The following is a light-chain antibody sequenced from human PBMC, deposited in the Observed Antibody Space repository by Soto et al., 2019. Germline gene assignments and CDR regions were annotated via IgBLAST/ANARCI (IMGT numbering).Light chain of an antibody. CDR3: QQYGSSPPT. CDR2: GAS. CDR1: QSISRY. V-gene: IGKV3-20*01. J-gene: IGKJ1*01. Sequence: IVLTQSPGTLSLSPVERTTLSCMASQSISRYLAWYQQKPGQGPRLLIYGASSRATGTPDRFSGSGSGTDFTLTINRLEPEDFALYYCQQYGSSPPTFGQGTKVDI.